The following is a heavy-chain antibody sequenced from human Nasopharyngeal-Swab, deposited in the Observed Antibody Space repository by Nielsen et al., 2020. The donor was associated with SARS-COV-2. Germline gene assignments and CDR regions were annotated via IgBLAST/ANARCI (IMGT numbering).Heavy chain of an antibody. J-gene: IGHJ4*02. D-gene: IGHD2-15*01. Sequence: SETLSLTCTVSGGSISSSSYYWGWIRQPPGKGLEWIGSIYYSGSTYYNPSLKSRVTISVDTSKNQFSLKLGSVTAADTAVYYCARDLDCSGGSCYSGLLWGQGTLVTVSS. CDR1: GGSISSSSYY. V-gene: IGHV4-39*07. CDR3: ARDLDCSGGSCYSGLL. CDR2: IYYSGST.